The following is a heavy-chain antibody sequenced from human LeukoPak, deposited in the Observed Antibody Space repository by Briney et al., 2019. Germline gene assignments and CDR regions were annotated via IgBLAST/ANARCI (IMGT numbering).Heavy chain of an antibody. CDR2: IKGDSSST. J-gene: IGHJ4*02. CDR1: GFTFSRFL. D-gene: IGHD3-22*01. CDR3: AAYYYDPHY. V-gene: IGHV3-74*01. Sequence: VGSLRLSSAASGFTFSRFLMNCVRQSPGRGLMWVSRIKGDSSSTNYADSVKVRFTISRDHAKSTLYLQLNSLRAEDTAVYYCAAYYYDPHYWGQGTLVTVSS.